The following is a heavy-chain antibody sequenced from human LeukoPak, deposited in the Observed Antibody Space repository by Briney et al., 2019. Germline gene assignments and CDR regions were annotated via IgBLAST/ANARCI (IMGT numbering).Heavy chain of an antibody. D-gene: IGHD2-2*01. CDR1: GGSISSSSYY. CDR3: ARAGSTSRHYYYYGMDV. CDR2: IYYSGST. J-gene: IGHJ6*02. Sequence: SETLSLTCTVSGGSISSSSYYWGWIRQPPGKGLEWIGSIYYSGSTYYNPSLKSRVTISVDTSKNQFSLKLSSVTAADTAVYYCARAGSTSRHYYYYGMDVWGQGTTVTVSS. V-gene: IGHV4-39*01.